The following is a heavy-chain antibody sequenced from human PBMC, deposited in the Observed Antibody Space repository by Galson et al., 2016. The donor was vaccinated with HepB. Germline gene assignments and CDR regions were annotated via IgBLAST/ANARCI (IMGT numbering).Heavy chain of an antibody. CDR3: VKYVGLDGFDY. J-gene: IGHJ4*02. D-gene: IGHD3/OR15-3a*01. Sequence: SLRLSCAASGFTFSTYPMGWVRQAPGKGPEWVSGINAGGNNRYYSDSVKGRFAISRDNSKNTLYLQLDNLRGEVTAVYYCVKYVGLDGFDYWGQGTLVIVAS. CDR2: INAGGNNR. V-gene: IGHV3-23*01. CDR1: GFTFSTYP.